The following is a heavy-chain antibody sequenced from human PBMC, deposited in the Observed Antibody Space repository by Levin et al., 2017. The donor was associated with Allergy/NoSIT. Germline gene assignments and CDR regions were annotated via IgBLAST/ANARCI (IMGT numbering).Heavy chain of an antibody. CDR1: GVSFSGYY. J-gene: IGHJ6*02. V-gene: IGHV4-34*01. D-gene: IGHD3-16*02. CDR2: INHSGST. Sequence: ASETLSLTCAAYGVSFSGYYWSWIRQPPGKGLEWIGEINHSGSTNYNPAFKSRVTISVATAKNQFTLKLSYVTAAAADVYYCERAMNYDHVWGSYRGYWMDVWGQGTTVTVSS. CDR3: ERAMNYDHVWGSYRGYWMDV.